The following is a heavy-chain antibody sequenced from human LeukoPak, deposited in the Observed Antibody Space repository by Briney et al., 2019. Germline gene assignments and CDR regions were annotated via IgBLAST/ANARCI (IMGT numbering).Heavy chain of an antibody. Sequence: NPSETLSLTCAVYGGSFSGYYWSWIRQPPGKGLEWIGEINHSGSTNYNPSLKSRVTISVDTSKNQFSLKLSSVTAADTAVYYCARIGYCSGGSCYSRVYYYYYMDVWGKGTTVTVSS. CDR1: GGSFSGYY. CDR2: INHSGST. CDR3: ARIGYCSGGSCYSRVYYYYYMDV. J-gene: IGHJ6*03. V-gene: IGHV4-34*01. D-gene: IGHD2-15*01.